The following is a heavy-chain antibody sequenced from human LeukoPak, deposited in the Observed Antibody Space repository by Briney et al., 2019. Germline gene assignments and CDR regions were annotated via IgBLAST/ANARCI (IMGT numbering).Heavy chain of an antibody. CDR3: ARRIQHYIDY. D-gene: IGHD5-18*01. Sequence: PGGSLRLSCAASGFTFSSYGMHWVRQAPGKGLEWVAVISYDGSNKYYADSVKGRFTISRDNSKNTLYLQMNSLRAEDTAVYYCARRIQHYIDYWGQGTLVTVSS. J-gene: IGHJ4*02. CDR1: GFTFSSYG. CDR2: ISYDGSNK. V-gene: IGHV3-30*03.